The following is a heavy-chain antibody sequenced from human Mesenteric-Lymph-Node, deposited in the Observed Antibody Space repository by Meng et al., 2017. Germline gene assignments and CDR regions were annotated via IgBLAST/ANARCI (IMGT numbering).Heavy chain of an antibody. D-gene: IGHD6-13*01. Sequence: SETLSLTCTVSGGSITSEDYYWNWIRQPAGKGLEWIGRISTSGSTNYNPSLKSRVTISVDTSKNQFSLKLSSVTAADTAVYYCARLPDSSSWYQWFDPWGQGTLVTVSS. CDR2: ISTSGST. J-gene: IGHJ5*02. CDR1: GGSITSEDYY. CDR3: ARLPDSSSWYQWFDP. V-gene: IGHV4-61*02.